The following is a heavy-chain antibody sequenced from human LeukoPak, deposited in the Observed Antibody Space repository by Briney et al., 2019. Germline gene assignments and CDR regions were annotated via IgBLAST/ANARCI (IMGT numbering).Heavy chain of an antibody. J-gene: IGHJ3*02. CDR1: GGSISSSSYY. D-gene: IGHD3-10*01. CDR2: IYTSGST. V-gene: IGHV4-61*02. CDR3: ALGVYYGSGSPLAFDI. Sequence: SETLSLTCTVSGGSISSSSYYWSWIRQPAGKGLEWIGRIYTSGSTNYNPSLKSRVTMSVDTSKNQFSLKLSSVTAADTAVYYCALGVYYGSGSPLAFDIWGQGTMVTVSS.